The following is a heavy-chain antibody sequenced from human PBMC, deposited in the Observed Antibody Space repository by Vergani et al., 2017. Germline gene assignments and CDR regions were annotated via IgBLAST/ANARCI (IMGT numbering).Heavy chain of an antibody. CDR1: GFDFSSYI. CDR2: VSTGTKSQ. V-gene: IGHV3-48*01. Sequence: EVQLVESGGGLVQPGGSLRLSCVVSGFDFSSYIMNWVRQAPGKGLEWVSFVSTGTKSQSYAESVKGRFTISRDSAKNSLYLQMDSLRAEDTGVYYCAKMAYSSFYYFDYWGQGTLVTVSS. D-gene: IGHD6-6*01. CDR3: AKMAYSSFYYFDY. J-gene: IGHJ4*02.